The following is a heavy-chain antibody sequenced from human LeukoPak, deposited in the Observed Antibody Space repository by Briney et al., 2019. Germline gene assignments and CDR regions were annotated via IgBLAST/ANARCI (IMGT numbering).Heavy chain of an antibody. V-gene: IGHV4-59*01. CDR3: AREGGPYRPLDY. CDR2: ISYSGSS. Sequence: SETLSLTCTVSGGSISSYYWSWIRQPPGKGLEWIGYISYSGSSNYNPSLKSRVTMSVDMSKNQFSLKLTSVTAADTAVYYCAREGGPYRPLDYSGQGTLVTVSS. CDR1: GGSISSYY. J-gene: IGHJ4*02.